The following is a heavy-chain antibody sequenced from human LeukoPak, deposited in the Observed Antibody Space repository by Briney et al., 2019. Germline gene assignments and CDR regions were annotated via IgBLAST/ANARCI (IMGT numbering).Heavy chain of an antibody. CDR1: GYSFTSYW. J-gene: IGHJ3*02. CDR3: ARRSGPLEALDI. V-gene: IGHV5-10-1*01. Sequence: GESLRISCKGSGYSFTSYWISWVRQMPGKGLEWMGRVDPSDSYTNYSPSFQGHVTISADKSISTAHLQWSSLKASNTAMYYCARRSGPLEALDIWGQGTMVTDSS. D-gene: IGHD2-15*01. CDR2: VDPSDSYT.